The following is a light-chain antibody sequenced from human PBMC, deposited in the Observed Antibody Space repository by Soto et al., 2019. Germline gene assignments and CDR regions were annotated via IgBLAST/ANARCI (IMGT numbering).Light chain of an antibody. V-gene: IGLV2-23*01. CDR2: VAT. CDR3: CSYADTNTLI. Sequence: QSVLTQPASVSGSPGQSITISCTGTSSDVGSYNLVSWYQQHPGRVPKLIIYVATQRPSGVSNRFSGSKSGNTASLTISGLQPEDEADYYCCSYADTNTLIFGGGTQLTVL. J-gene: IGLJ2*01. CDR1: SSDVGSYNL.